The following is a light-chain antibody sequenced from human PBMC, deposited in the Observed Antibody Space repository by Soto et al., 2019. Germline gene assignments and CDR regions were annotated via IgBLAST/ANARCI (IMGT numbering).Light chain of an antibody. CDR2: EVT. V-gene: IGLV2-14*01. Sequence: QSVLAQPASVSGSPGQSITISCTGTTSDIAGYNYVSWYQQHPGKAPKLLIYEVTSRASGIPDRFSGSKSGTSATLGITGLQAGDEADYYCGTWDSSLTVAVFGGGTKLTVL. CDR3: GTWDSSLTVAV. CDR1: TSDIAGYNY. J-gene: IGLJ2*01.